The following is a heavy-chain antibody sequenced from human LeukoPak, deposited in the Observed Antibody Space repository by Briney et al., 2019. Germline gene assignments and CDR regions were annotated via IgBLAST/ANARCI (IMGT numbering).Heavy chain of an antibody. Sequence: ASVKVSCKASGYTFTSYGISWVRQAPGQGLEWMGGIIPIFGTANYAQKFQGRVTITADKSTSTAYMELSSLRSEDTAVYYCARGDKQWLGSTFDYWGQGTLVTVSS. CDR3: ARGDKQWLGSTFDY. CDR2: IIPIFGTA. V-gene: IGHV1-69*06. J-gene: IGHJ4*02. D-gene: IGHD6-19*01. CDR1: GYTFTSYG.